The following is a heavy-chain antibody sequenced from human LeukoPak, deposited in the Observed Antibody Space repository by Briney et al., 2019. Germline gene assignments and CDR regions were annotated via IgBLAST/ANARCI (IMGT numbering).Heavy chain of an antibody. Sequence: GESLKISCQGSGYSFENCWIGWVRQMPGKGLEWMGIINPDDSDIRYSPSFQGQVTISADKSISTAYLQWSSLKASDTAMYYCARRHCSGGSCRDDYWGQGTLVTVSS. CDR3: ARRHCSGGSCRDDY. D-gene: IGHD2-15*01. CDR1: GYSFENCW. J-gene: IGHJ4*02. CDR2: INPDDSDI. V-gene: IGHV5-51*01.